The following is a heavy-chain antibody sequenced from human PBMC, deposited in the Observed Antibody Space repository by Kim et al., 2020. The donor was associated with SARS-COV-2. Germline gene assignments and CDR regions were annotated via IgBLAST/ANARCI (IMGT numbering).Heavy chain of an antibody. CDR3: ARVPYYYGSGSYTIDHYGMDV. J-gene: IGHJ6*02. Sequence: SETLSLTCTVSGGSISSGGYYWSWIRQHPGKGLEWIGYIYYSGSTYYNPSLKSRVTISVDTSKNQFSLKLSSVTAADTAVYYCARVPYYYGSGSYTIDHYGMDVWGQGTTVTVSS. CDR1: GGSISSGGYY. V-gene: IGHV4-31*03. CDR2: IYYSGST. D-gene: IGHD3-10*01.